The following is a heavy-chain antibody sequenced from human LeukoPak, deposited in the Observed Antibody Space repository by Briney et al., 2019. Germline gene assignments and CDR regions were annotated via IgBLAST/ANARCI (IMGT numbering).Heavy chain of an antibody. CDR1: GGSISSSSYY. Sequence: SETLSLTCTVSGGSISSSSYYWGWIRQPPGKGLEWIGSIYYSGSTYYNPSLKSRVTMSVDTSKNQFSLKLSSVTAADTAVYYCAREREVWDSSGNDAFDIWGQGTMVTVSS. J-gene: IGHJ3*02. D-gene: IGHD3-22*01. CDR3: AREREVWDSSGNDAFDI. CDR2: IYYSGST. V-gene: IGHV4-39*07.